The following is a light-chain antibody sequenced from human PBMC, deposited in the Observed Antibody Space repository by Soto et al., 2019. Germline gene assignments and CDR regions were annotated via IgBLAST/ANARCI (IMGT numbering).Light chain of an antibody. CDR2: EGT. Sequence: QSALTQPASVSASPGQSITIPCTGTSSDVGSYNLVSWFQQHPGKVPKLLIYEGTKRPSGLSDRFSGSKSGTTASLTISGLQAEDEAEYFCFSFTTTSTHVFGTGTKVTVL. CDR1: SSDVGSYNL. V-gene: IGLV2-14*02. J-gene: IGLJ1*01. CDR3: FSFTTTSTHV.